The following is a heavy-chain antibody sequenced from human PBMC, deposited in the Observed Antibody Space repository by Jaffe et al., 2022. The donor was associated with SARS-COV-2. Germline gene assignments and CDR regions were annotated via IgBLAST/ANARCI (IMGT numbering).Heavy chain of an antibody. D-gene: IGHD3-16*01. Sequence: EVQLVESGGGLVKPGGSLRLSCVVSGLTFSDFSMNWVRQTPGRGLEWVSSISSPSGNIYYADSVKGRFSISRDNSKNSLYLQMNSLRVEDTAVYYCATHWGLGVHGWGQGTLVTVSS. V-gene: IGHV3-21*01. CDR3: ATHWGLGVHG. CDR2: ISSPSGNI. J-gene: IGHJ4*02. CDR1: GLTFSDFS.